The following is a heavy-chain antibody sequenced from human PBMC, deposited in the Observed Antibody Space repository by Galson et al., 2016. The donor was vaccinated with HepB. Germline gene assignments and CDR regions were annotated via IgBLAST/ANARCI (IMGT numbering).Heavy chain of an antibody. Sequence: SLRLSCAASGFAFDTFGIHWVRQAPGRGLEWVAVLWLNGRDKFYAESVKGRFVVSGDSSKNTVYLQMNSLRVDDTAVYYCAREVAGSAVVYHYYGLDFWGQGTTVSVTS. CDR1: GFAFDTFG. CDR2: LWLNGRDK. V-gene: IGHV3-33*01. CDR3: AREVAGSAVVYHYYGLDF. D-gene: IGHD4-23*01. J-gene: IGHJ6*02.